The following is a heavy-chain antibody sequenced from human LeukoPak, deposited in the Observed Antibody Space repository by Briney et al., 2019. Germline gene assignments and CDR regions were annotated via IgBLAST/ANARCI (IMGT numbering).Heavy chain of an antibody. Sequence: GGSLRLSCAASGFTVSNAWMSWVRQAPGKGLEWVGRIKSKTDGGTTDYAAPVKGRFTISRDDSKNTLYLQMNSLKTEDTAVYYCTTDPTYGDYYAFDIWGQGTMVTVSS. D-gene: IGHD4-17*01. CDR3: TTDPTYGDYYAFDI. V-gene: IGHV3-15*01. CDR1: GFTVSNAW. CDR2: IKSKTDGGTT. J-gene: IGHJ3*02.